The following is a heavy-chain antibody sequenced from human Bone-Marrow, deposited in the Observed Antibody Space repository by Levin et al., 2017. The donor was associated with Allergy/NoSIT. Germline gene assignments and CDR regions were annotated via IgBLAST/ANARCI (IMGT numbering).Heavy chain of an antibody. J-gene: IGHJ6*03. CDR1: GYTFTGYY. CDR3: ARDPVAAAGTVYYMDV. V-gene: IGHV1-2*02. Sequence: GASVKVSCKASGYTFTGYYMHWVRQAPGQGLEWMGWINPNSGGTNYAQKFQGRVTMTRDTSISTAYMELSRLRSDDTAVYYCARDPVAAAGTVYYMDVWGKGTTVTVSS. D-gene: IGHD6-13*01. CDR2: INPNSGGT.